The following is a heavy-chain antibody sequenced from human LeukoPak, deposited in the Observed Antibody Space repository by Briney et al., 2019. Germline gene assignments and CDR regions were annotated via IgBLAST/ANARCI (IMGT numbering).Heavy chain of an antibody. CDR1: GGSISSHY. V-gene: IGHV4-59*11. CDR3: ARGRHDITMIVVVMTSVSYYLDV. Sequence: SETLSLTCTVSGGSISSHYWSWIRQPPGKGLEGIGYIYYSGSSNYNPSLKSRVTVSVDTSKNQFSLKLRSVTAADTAVYYCARGRHDITMIVVVMTSVSYYLDVWGKGTTVTVS. CDR2: IYYSGSS. J-gene: IGHJ6*03. D-gene: IGHD3-22*01.